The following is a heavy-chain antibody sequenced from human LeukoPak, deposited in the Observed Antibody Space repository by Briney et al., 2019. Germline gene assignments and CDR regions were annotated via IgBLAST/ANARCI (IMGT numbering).Heavy chain of an antibody. J-gene: IGHJ5*02. CDR2: IYYSGST. CDR3: ARGGAAPRNWFDP. Sequence: SETLSLTCTVSGGSISSSSYYWGWIRQPPGKGLEWIGSIYYSGSTCYNPSLKSRVTISVDTSKNQFSLKLSSVTAADTAVYYCARGGAAPRNWFDPWGQGTLVIVSS. D-gene: IGHD6-13*01. V-gene: IGHV4-39*07. CDR1: GGSISSSSYY.